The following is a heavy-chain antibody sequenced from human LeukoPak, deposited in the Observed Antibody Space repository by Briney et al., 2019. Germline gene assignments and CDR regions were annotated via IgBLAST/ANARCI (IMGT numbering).Heavy chain of an antibody. D-gene: IGHD7-27*01. Sequence: SQTLSLTRTVSGGSISSGDSYWSWIRQPPGKGLEWIGSIYYSGSTYYNPSLKSRVIISVDTSKNQFSLKLSSVTAADTAVYYCARSKRGNWASRAYNDYWGQGTLVTVSS. J-gene: IGHJ4*02. CDR2: IYYSGST. V-gene: IGHV4-30-4*01. CDR1: GGSISSGDSY. CDR3: ARSKRGNWASRAYNDY.